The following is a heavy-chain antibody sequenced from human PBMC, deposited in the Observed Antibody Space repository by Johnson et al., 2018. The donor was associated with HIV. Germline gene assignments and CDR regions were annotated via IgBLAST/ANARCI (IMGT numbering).Heavy chain of an antibody. Sequence: QVQLVESGGGVVQPRGSLRLSCAASGFTFSSYGMHWVRQAPGKGLEWVAFIRYDGSNKYYADSVKGRFTISRDNSKNTLYLQMNSLRAEDTAVYYCAKDGGSYGGAFDIWGQGTMVTVSS. CDR3: AKDGGSYGGAFDI. J-gene: IGHJ3*02. V-gene: IGHV3-30*02. CDR2: IRYDGSNK. CDR1: GFTFSSYG. D-gene: IGHD1-26*01.